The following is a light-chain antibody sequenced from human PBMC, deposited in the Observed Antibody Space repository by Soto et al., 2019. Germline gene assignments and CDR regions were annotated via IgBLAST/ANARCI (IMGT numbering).Light chain of an antibody. J-gene: IGKJ1*01. Sequence: EIVLTQSPCTLSLSPGERATISCRASQSITTSLAWYQHQPGRAPRLLIYDASSRATGIPATFSGSGSGTEFTLTINSLQSEDFAVYYCQQYNNWPWTFGQGTKVDIK. V-gene: IGKV3-15*01. CDR3: QQYNNWPWT. CDR2: DAS. CDR1: QSITTS.